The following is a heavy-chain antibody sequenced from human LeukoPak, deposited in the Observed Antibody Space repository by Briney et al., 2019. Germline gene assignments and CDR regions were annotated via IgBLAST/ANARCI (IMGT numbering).Heavy chain of an antibody. CDR2: IYYSGST. CDR3: ARVMETGDDAFDI. J-gene: IGHJ3*02. Sequence: PSETLSLTCTVSGGSISSYYWSWIRQPPGKGLEWIGYIYYSGSTNYNPSLKSRVTISVDTSKNQFSLKLSSVTAADTAVYYCARVMETGDDAFDIWGQGTMVTVSS. D-gene: IGHD7-27*01. CDR1: GGSISSYY. V-gene: IGHV4-59*01.